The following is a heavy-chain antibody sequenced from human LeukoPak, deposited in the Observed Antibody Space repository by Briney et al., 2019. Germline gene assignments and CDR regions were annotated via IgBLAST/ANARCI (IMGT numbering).Heavy chain of an antibody. V-gene: IGHV3-9*01. D-gene: IGHD2-15*01. CDR3: AKDRYCTSSSCPIDY. CDR1: GFTFSNAW. Sequence: GGSLRLSCAASGFTFSNAWMSWVRQPPGKGLEWVSGISSNSDDIGYADSVKGRFTISRDSAKKSLYLQMNSLRAEDTALYYCAKDRYCTSSSCPIDYWGRGTLVTDSS. J-gene: IGHJ4*02. CDR2: ISSNSDDI.